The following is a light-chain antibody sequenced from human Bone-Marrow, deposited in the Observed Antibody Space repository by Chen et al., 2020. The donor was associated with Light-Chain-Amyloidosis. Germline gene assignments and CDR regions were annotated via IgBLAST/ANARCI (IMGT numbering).Light chain of an antibody. CDR1: NSGSTS. CDR3: QVRHRSRDRPV. V-gene: IGLV3-21*02. J-gene: IGLJ3*02. CDR2: DDS. Sequence: SYVLTQPSSVSVAPGQTATISCGGNNSGSTSVHWYQQTPGQATLLVVYDDSDRPSGSPERLSGSNSGNSATLTFGRVEAGYEADVGWQVRHRSRDRPVFGGGTKLSAL.